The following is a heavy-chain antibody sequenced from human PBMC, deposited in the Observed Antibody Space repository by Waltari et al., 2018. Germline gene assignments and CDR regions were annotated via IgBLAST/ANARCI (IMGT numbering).Heavy chain of an antibody. V-gene: IGHV3-53*01. CDR3: ARGNTASLDY. D-gene: IGHD2-21*02. CDR1: GFTVTNYY. J-gene: IGHJ4*02. Sequence: HLVESGGGLIQPGGSLRLSCAASGFTVTNYYMSWVRQAPGRGLECVSVIYSAVTTYYADSVKGRFTISRDTFSNTLYLQMDNLRPDDTAVYYCARGNTASLDYWGQGTLVTVSS. CDR2: IYSAVTT.